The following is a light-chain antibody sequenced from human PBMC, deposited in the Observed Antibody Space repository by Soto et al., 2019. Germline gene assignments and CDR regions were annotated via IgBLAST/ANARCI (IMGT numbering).Light chain of an antibody. Sequence: EIVMTQSPATLSVSPGERATLSCRASQSVSSKLAWYQQKPGQGPRLLIYGASSRATGIPARFSGSGSGTDLTLTISILQSEDFAVYNSQHYRTWLWTFGQGTKVEIK. CDR2: GAS. CDR3: QHYRTWLWT. CDR1: QSVSSK. V-gene: IGKV3-15*01. J-gene: IGKJ1*01.